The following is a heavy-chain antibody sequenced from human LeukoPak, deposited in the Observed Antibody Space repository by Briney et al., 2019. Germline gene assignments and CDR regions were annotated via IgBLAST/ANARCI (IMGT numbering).Heavy chain of an antibody. J-gene: IGHJ4*02. Sequence: SETLSLTCAVYGVSFSGYYWSWIRQPPGKGLEWIGEINHSGSTNYNPSLKSRVTISVDTSKNQFSLKLSSVTAADTAVYYCARGRYFDWLLSYYFDYWGQGTLVTVSS. V-gene: IGHV4-34*01. D-gene: IGHD3-9*01. CDR2: INHSGST. CDR1: GVSFSGYY. CDR3: ARGRYFDWLLSYYFDY.